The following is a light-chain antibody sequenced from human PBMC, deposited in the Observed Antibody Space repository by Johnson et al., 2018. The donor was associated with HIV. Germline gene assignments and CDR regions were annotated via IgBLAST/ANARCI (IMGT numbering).Light chain of an antibody. J-gene: IGLJ1*01. CDR1: SYNIGNSY. Sequence: QSVLTQPPSVSAAPGQKVTISCSGSSYNIGNSYVSWYQQLPGTAPKLLIYENNKRPSGIPDRFSGSKSGTSATLGITGLQTGDEADYYCGTWDSSLSAGDVFGTGTKVTVL. CDR2: ENN. CDR3: GTWDSSLSAGDV. V-gene: IGLV1-51*02.